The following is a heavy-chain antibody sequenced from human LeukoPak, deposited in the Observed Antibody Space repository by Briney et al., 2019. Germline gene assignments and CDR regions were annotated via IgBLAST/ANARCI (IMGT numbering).Heavy chain of an antibody. CDR1: GFTFSSYA. V-gene: IGHV3-23*01. J-gene: IGHJ6*03. CDR3: AKQQWLVNYYYYMDV. Sequence: TGGSLRLSCAASGFTFSSYAMSWVRQAPGKGLEWVSAISGSGGSTSYADSVKGRFTISRDNSKNTLYLQLNRLRAEDTAVYYCAKQQWLVNYYYYMDVGGKGTTVTVSS. D-gene: IGHD6-19*01. CDR2: ISGSGGST.